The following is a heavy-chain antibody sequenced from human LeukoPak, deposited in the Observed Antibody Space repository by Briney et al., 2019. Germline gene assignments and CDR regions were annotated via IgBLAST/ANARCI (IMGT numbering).Heavy chain of an antibody. D-gene: IGHD2-2*02. CDR3: AKGDQPLLYGGAFDY. CDR2: IGVSGGST. CDR1: GFTFSRYV. V-gene: IGHV3-23*01. Sequence: GGSLRLSCASSGFTFSRYVLTWVRQAPGKGLEWVSAIGVSGGSTFYADSVKGRFTISRDNSKNTLYLLMNSLRAEDTAVYYCAKGDQPLLYGGAFDYWGQGTLVTVSS. J-gene: IGHJ4*02.